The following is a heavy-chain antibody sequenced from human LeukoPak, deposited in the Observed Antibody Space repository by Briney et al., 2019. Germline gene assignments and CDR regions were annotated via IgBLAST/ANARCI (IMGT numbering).Heavy chain of an antibody. J-gene: IGHJ4*02. CDR1: GYSISSGYY. D-gene: IGHD3-22*01. CDR3: ARHLLIHYDSSGLDY. V-gene: IGHV4-38-2*02. Sequence: PSETLSLTCTVSGYSISSGYYWGWIRQPPGKGLEWIGSIYHSGSTYYNPSLKSRVTISVDTSKNQFSLKLSSVTAADTAVYYCARHLLIHYDSSGLDYWGQGTLVTVSS. CDR2: IYHSGST.